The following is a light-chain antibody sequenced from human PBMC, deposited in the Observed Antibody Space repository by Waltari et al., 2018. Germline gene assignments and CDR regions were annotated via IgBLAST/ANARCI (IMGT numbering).Light chain of an antibody. V-gene: IGLV2-14*03. CDR3: SSYTSRTTRV. CDR2: DVS. CDR1: SNDIGDYNY. Sequence: QSALTQPASVSGSPGQTITISCTGTSNDIGDYNYFSWYQQHPGKAPKLIIYDVSNRPSGVSDRVSGSKSGNTASLTISGLQAEDEADYYCSSYTSRTTRVFGGGTRLTVL. J-gene: IGLJ3*02.